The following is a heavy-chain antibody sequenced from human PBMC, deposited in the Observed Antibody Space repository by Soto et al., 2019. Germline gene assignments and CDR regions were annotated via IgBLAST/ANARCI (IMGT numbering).Heavy chain of an antibody. V-gene: IGHV3-15*07. D-gene: IGHD2-15*01. CDR2: IKSKTDGGTT. CDR3: IRLGLLDNWFDP. J-gene: IGHJ5*02. CDR1: GFTFSNAW. Sequence: ESGGGLVKPGGSLRLSCAASGFTFSNAWMNWVRQAPGKGLEWVGRIKSKTDGGTTDYAAPVKGRFTISRDDSKNTLYLQMNSLKTADPAVYYCIRLGLLDNWFDPWGQGTLVTVSS.